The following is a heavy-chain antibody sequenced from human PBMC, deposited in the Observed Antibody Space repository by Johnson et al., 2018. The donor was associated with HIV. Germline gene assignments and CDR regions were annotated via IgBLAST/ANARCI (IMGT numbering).Heavy chain of an antibody. D-gene: IGHD6-19*01. CDR3: ARVQLLADDVFNV. CDR2: INTDGSYA. CDR1: GFIFNNYW. J-gene: IGHJ3*01. V-gene: IGHV3-74*03. Sequence: VQLVESGGALVQPGGSLRLSCAASGFIFNNYWMHWVRQTPGKGLVWVSRINTDGSYATYADPVKGRFTITRDNAKNTLYLQMNSLRAEETAIYYCARVQLLADDVFNVWGQGTMVTVSS.